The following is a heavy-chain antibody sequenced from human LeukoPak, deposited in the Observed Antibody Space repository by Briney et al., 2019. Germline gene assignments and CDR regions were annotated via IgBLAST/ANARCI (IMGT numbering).Heavy chain of an antibody. CDR2: INPKTGAT. Sequence: ASVKVSCKASGYIFTDNYMHWVRQTPGQGLEWIAWINPKTGATAYAQRFQGRITVTSDTSTNTAYMDLSSLTSDDTAVFYCARDLTANIDSSYWGQGTLVTVSS. V-gene: IGHV1-2*02. J-gene: IGHJ4*02. CDR1: GYIFTDNY. D-gene: IGHD4-11*01. CDR3: ARDLTANIDSSY.